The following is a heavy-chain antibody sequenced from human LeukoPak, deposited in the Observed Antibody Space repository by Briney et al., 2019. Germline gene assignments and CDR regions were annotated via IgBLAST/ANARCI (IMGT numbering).Heavy chain of an antibody. CDR3: ARVAVAAGDY. J-gene: IGHJ4*02. Sequence: SETLSLTCTVSGGSISSYYWSWIRQPPGKGLEWIGYIYYSGSTNYNPSPKSRVTISVDTSKNQFSLKLSSVTAADTAVYYCARVAVAAGDYWGQGTLVTVSS. CDR2: IYYSGST. D-gene: IGHD6-19*01. CDR1: GGSISSYY. V-gene: IGHV4-59*01.